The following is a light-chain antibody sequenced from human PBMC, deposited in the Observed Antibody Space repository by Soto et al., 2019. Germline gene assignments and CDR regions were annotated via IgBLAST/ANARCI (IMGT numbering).Light chain of an antibody. CDR2: GNR. V-gene: IGLV1-40*01. J-gene: IGLJ1*01. CDR3: SSYTISTLV. CDR1: SSNLGAGYD. Sequence: QSVLTQPPSVSGAPGQRVTISCTGNSSNLGAGYDVHWYQQLPGAAPKLVIFGNRNRPSGVPERFSGSKSGTSASLAITGLQAEDEADYYCSSYTISTLVFGTGTKLTVL.